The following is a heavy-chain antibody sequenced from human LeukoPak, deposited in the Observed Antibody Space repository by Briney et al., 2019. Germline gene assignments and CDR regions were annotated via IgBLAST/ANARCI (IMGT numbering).Heavy chain of an antibody. D-gene: IGHD1-14*01. Sequence: PGGSLRLSCAASGFTFSSYGMHWVRQAPGKGLEWVAFIRYDGSNKYYADSVKGRFTISRDNSKNTLYLQMNSLRAEDTAVYYCANSEISRHHYYFDYWGQGTLVTVSS. CDR3: ANSEISRHHYYFDY. CDR2: IRYDGSNK. CDR1: GFTFSSYG. V-gene: IGHV3-30*02. J-gene: IGHJ4*02.